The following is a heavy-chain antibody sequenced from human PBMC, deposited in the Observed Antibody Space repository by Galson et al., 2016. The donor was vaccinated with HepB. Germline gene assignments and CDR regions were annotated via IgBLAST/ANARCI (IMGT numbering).Heavy chain of an antibody. V-gene: IGHV3-7*01. CDR1: GFTFNTYI. J-gene: IGHJ4*02. Sequence: SLRLSCAASGFTFNTYIMNWVRQAPGKGLEWVANINRDASEKYYENSVRGRFTISRDNARNSVFLQMNSLRADDTAVYYCTRVAGAINFWGQGILVTVSS. CDR3: TRVAGAINF. D-gene: IGHD1-26*01. CDR2: INRDASEK.